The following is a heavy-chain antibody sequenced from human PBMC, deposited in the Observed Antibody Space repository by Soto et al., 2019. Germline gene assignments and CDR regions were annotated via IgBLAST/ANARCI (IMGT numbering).Heavy chain of an antibody. J-gene: IGHJ4*02. CDR2: INPSSGSR. CDR1: GDTFTSHY. CDR3: ARGTSSSVWYYLDY. V-gene: IGHV1-46*01. Sequence: DSVKVSCKASGDTFTSHYMHRGRKAPGEGLEWMGIINPSSGSRSYAHKFQVRLTMTRDTSASTVYMELSSLRSEDTAVYYCARGTSSSVWYYLDYWGLGTLITVSS. D-gene: IGHD6-13*01.